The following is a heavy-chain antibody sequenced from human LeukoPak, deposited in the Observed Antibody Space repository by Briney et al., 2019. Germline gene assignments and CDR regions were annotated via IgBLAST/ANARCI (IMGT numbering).Heavy chain of an antibody. D-gene: IGHD4-17*01. CDR3: AKCLDYGDLEDMQDLDL. CDR2: INPNSGGT. V-gene: IGHV1-2*06. Sequence: ASVKVSCKASGYTFTGYYTHWVRQAPGQGLEWMGRINPNSGGTNYAQKFQGKVTMTRDTSISTAYMELSRLRSDDTAVYYCAKCLDYGDLEDMQDLDLWGRGTLVTVSS. J-gene: IGHJ2*01. CDR1: GYTFTGYY.